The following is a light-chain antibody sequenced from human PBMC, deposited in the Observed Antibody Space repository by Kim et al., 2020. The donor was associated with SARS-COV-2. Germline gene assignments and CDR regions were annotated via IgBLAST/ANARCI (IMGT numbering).Light chain of an antibody. V-gene: IGKV1-16*02. CDR1: QDIRNH. J-gene: IGKJ4*01. CDR2: AAS. CDR3: QQYHNYPLT. Sequence: DIQMTQSPSSLSASVGDRVTITCRASQDIRNHLTWFQQKPGEPPKSLIYAASSLQSGVPSKFSGGGSGTDFTLTISSLQPEDFATYYCQQYHNYPLTFGGGTKVDIK.